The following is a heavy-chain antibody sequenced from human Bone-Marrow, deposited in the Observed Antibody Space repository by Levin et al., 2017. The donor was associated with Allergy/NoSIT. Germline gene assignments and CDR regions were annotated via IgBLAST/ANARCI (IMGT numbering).Heavy chain of an antibody. J-gene: IGHJ4*02. Sequence: PGGSLRLSCAASGFTFSRYIMSWVRQAPGKGLEWVSAVSGSGGSTWYPDSVKGRFTISRDNSKNTLYLQMNSLRAEDTAVYYCARAIEAVSAKYYLDYWGQGTLVTVSS. CDR2: VSGSGGST. V-gene: IGHV3-23*01. D-gene: IGHD6-19*01. CDR3: ARAIEAVSAKYYLDY. CDR1: GFTFSRYI.